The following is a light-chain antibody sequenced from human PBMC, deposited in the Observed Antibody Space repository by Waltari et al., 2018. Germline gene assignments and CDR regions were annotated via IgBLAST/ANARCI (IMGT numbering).Light chain of an antibody. CDR3: CSYAGRATFAWV. CDR1: SSVFEMPNL. V-gene: IGLV2-23*02. Sequence: QSALTQPASVSGSPGQSITLSCTGTSSVFEMPNLPTWFQQRPGKAPKLIIFEVTQRPSGISDRFSGSRSGPTASLTISGLQAEDEADYYCCSYAGRATFAWVFGGGTKLTVL. CDR2: EVT. J-gene: IGLJ3*02.